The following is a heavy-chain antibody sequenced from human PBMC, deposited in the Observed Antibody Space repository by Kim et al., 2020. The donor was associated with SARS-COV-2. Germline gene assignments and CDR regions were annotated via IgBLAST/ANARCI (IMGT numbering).Heavy chain of an antibody. V-gene: IGHV3-43*02. Sequence: GGSLRLSCAASGFIFNDYAMHWVRQAPGKGLEWVSLICVDGGNTYYADSVKGRFTISRDKSKNTLYLQMNRLRTEDTALYYCFPYGRDVWGQGTTVTVSS. CDR1: GFIFNDYA. J-gene: IGHJ6*02. CDR3: FPYGRDV. CDR2: ICVDGGNT.